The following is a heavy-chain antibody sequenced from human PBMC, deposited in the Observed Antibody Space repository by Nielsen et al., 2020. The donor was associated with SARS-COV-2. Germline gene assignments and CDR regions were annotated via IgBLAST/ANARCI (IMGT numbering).Heavy chain of an antibody. CDR3: ARGGYYDILTGYFDY. V-gene: IGHV4-30-4*01. CDR1: GGSISSGDYY. D-gene: IGHD3-9*01. J-gene: IGHJ4*02. Sequence: SETLSLTCTVSGGSISSGDYYWSWIRQPPGKGLEWIGYIYYSGSTYYNPSLKSRVTISVDTSKNQFSLKLSSVTAADTAVYYCARGGYYDILTGYFDYWGQGTLVTVSS. CDR2: IYYSGST.